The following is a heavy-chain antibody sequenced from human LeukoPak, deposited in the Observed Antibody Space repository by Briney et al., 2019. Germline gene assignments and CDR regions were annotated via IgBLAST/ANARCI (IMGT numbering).Heavy chain of an antibody. V-gene: IGHV3-30*19. J-gene: IGHJ6*02. CDR2: ISYDGSKK. Sequence: GGSLRLSCAASGFTFSRYDMHWVRQAPGKGLEWVAVISYDGSKKYYADAVKGRFTISRDNSKNTLYLQMNSLRAEDTAVYYCARERAATSDMDVWGQGTTVTVSS. D-gene: IGHD5-12*01. CDR1: GFTFSRYD. CDR3: ARERAATSDMDV.